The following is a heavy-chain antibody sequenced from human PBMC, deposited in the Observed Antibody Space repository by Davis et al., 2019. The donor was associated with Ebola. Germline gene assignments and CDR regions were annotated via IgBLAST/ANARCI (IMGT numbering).Heavy chain of an antibody. CDR2: INAGNGST. CDR3: ARGDGSLYLGELLGNWFDP. D-gene: IGHD3-10*01. Sequence: AASVKVSCKASGYTFTNYAMHWVRQAPGQRLEWMGWINAGNGSTKYSQKFQGRVTITRDTTATTAYMELSSLRSEDTAVYLCARGDGSLYLGELLGNWFDPWGQGTLVTVSS. J-gene: IGHJ5*02. CDR1: GYTFTNYA. V-gene: IGHV1-3*01.